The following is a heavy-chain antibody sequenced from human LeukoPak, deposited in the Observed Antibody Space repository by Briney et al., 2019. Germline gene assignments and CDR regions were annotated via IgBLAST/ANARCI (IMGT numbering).Heavy chain of an antibody. CDR3: ARMLRQVAPDGSSHFNWFDP. D-gene: IGHD2-2*01. CDR2: IKQDGSEK. CDR1: GFTFNSHW. J-gene: IGHJ5*02. V-gene: IGHV3-7*01. Sequence: GGSLRLSCAASGFTFNSHWMSWVRQAPGEGLEWVASIKQDGSEKYYVDSVKGRFTISRDNAKNSLYLQMNSLRAEDTAVYYCARMLRQVAPDGSSHFNWFDPWGQGTLVTVSS.